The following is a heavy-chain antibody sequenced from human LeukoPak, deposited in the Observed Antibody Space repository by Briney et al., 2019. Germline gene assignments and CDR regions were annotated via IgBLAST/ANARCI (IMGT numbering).Heavy chain of an antibody. Sequence: PGGSLRPSCAASGFTFDDYGMSWVRQAPGKGLEWVSGINWSGGSTGYADSVKGRFTISRDNAKNSLYLQMNSLRAEDTALYYCARGAYCSSTSCSSFDYWGQGTLVTVSS. D-gene: IGHD2-2*01. CDR1: GFTFDDYG. CDR3: ARGAYCSSTSCSSFDY. V-gene: IGHV3-20*04. J-gene: IGHJ4*02. CDR2: INWSGGST.